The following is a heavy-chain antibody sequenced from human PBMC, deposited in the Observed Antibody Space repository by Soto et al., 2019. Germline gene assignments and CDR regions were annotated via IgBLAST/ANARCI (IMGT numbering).Heavy chain of an antibody. D-gene: IGHD5-18*01. CDR1: GGSFSGYY. V-gene: IGHV4-34*01. J-gene: IGHJ4*02. CDR2: INHSGST. Sequence: PSETLSLTCAVYGGSFSGYYWSWIRQPPGKGLEWIGEINHSGSTNYNPSLKSRVTISVDTSKNQFSLKLSSVTAADTAVYYCARGSDTAMVTFDNWGQGTLVTVSS. CDR3: ARGSDTAMVTFDN.